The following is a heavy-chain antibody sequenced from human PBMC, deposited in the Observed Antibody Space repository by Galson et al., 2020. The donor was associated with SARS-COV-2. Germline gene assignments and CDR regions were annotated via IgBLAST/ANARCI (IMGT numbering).Heavy chain of an antibody. CDR2: IYYSGAT. V-gene: IGHV4-59*01. Sequence: ALETLSLTCTVSGGSISSYYWSWIRQPPGKGLEWIGYIYYSGATNYNPSLKSRVTLSVDTSKNQFSLKLRSVTAADTAVYYCARAGQQQCSGGSCYPKFDYWGQGILVTTSS. CDR3: ARAGQQQCSGGSCYPKFDY. CDR1: GGSISSYY. D-gene: IGHD2-15*01. J-gene: IGHJ4*02.